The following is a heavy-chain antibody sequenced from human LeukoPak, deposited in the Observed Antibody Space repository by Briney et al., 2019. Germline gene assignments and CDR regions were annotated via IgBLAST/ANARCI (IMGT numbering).Heavy chain of an antibody. CDR1: EFTFSSYG. V-gene: IGHV3-30*02. CDR2: IRYDGSTK. CDR3: AIDQFYYGSGSIDY. J-gene: IGHJ4*02. D-gene: IGHD3-10*01. Sequence: GGSLRLSCAASEFTFSSYGMHWVRQAPGKGLEWVACIRYDGSTKYYADSVKGRFTISRDNSKNKLYVQMSSLRAEYTAVDYCAIDQFYYGSGSIDYWGQGTLVTVSS.